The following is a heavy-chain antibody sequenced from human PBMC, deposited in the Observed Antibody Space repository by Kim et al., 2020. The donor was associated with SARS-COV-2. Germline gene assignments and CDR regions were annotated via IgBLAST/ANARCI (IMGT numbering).Heavy chain of an antibody. Sequence: LSLTCAASGFTVSSNYMSWVRQAPGKGLEWVSVIYSGGSTYYADSVKGRFTISRDSSKNTLYLQMNSLRAEDTAVYYCARVTSPSVGSGWPPFGYWGQGTLVTVSS. CDR3: ARVTSPSVGSGWPPFGY. V-gene: IGHV3-53*01. J-gene: IGHJ4*02. CDR1: GFTVSSNY. CDR2: IYSGGST. D-gene: IGHD6-19*01.